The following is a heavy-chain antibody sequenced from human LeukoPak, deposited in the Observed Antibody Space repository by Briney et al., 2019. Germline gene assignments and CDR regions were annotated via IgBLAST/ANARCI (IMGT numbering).Heavy chain of an antibody. V-gene: IGHV3-53*01. J-gene: IGHJ4*02. CDR1: GFTFRSNY. CDR3: AREGYYDDTTGRLDY. CDR2: IYSNERT. D-gene: IGHD3-3*01. Sequence: GGSLRLSCAASGFTFRSNYMSWVRQAPGKGLEWVSVIYSNERTYYADSVQGRFTVFRDGSENTVYLQMDSLRAEDTAVYYCAREGYYDDTTGRLDYWGQGTLVTVSS.